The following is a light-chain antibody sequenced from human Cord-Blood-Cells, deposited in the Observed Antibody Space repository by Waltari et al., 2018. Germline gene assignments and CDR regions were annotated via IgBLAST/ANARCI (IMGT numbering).Light chain of an antibody. CDR3: QQYYSTPLT. CDR2: GAS. Sequence: DIVMTQSPDSLAVSLGERATINSKSSQIVLYSSNNKNYVTWYQQKPGKSPKLLIYGASTRETGVPDRFSGSGSGTDFTLTISRLQAEDVAVYYCQQYYSTPLTFGGGTKVEIK. V-gene: IGKV4-1*01. J-gene: IGKJ4*01. CDR1: QIVLYSSNNKNY.